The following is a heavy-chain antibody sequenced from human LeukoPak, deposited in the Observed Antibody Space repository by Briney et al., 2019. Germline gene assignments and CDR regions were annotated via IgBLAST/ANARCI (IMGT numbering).Heavy chain of an antibody. CDR3: AKMGAPIGY. J-gene: IGHJ4*02. CDR2: ISNHGNNI. CDR1: GFTFSSHA. V-gene: IGHV3-30*18. Sequence: GGSLRLSCAASGFTFSSHAMHWVRQAPGKGLEWVAVISNHGNNIEYVDSVKGRFTISRDNSKNTLFLQMNSLRADDTAVYYCAKMGAPIGYWGQGTLVTVSS. D-gene: IGHD1-26*01.